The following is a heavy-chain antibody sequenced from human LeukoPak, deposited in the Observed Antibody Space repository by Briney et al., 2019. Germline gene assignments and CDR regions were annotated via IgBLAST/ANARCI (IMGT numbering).Heavy chain of an antibody. V-gene: IGHV4-61*02. CDR2: IYASGST. D-gene: IGHD3-10*01. Sequence: PSQTLSLTCTVSGGSISSGSDYWSWIRQPAGKGLEWIGRIYASGSTNYNPSLKSRVTISVDTSKNHSSLKLSSVTAADTAVYYCARGTLTYYYGSGDEPDYWGQGTLVTVSS. J-gene: IGHJ4*02. CDR3: ARGTLTYYYGSGDEPDY. CDR1: GGSISSGSDY.